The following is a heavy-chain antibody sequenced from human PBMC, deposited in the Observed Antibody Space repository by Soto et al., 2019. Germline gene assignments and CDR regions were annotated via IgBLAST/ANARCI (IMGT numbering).Heavy chain of an antibody. CDR2: INVAGNT. V-gene: IGHV3-13*01. CDR1: GFTFSNYD. J-gene: IGHJ3*01. D-gene: IGHD3-3*02. CDR3: TRTAHFTSAFDV. Sequence: GGSLILSCAASGFTFSNYDMHWVRQAAGKGLQWVANINVAGNTYYPVSVKGRFTIYREDAQNSVYLHINSLRAEDTAVYYCTRTAHFTSAFDVLGQGTMVTVSS.